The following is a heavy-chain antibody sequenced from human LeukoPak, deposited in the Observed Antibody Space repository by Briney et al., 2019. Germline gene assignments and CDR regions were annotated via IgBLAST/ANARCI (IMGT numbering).Heavy chain of an antibody. V-gene: IGHV3-7*01. CDR1: GVTFSSYW. CDR2: IKEDGSEK. J-gene: IGHJ4*02. CDR3: ARGRFNYDSTGYSSFYY. D-gene: IGHD3-22*01. Sequence: GGSLRLSCAASGVTFSSYWMSWVRQAPGKGLEWVANIKEDGSEKYYVDSVKGRFTISRDNAKNSVYLQMNSLRAEDTAVYYCARGRFNYDSTGYSSFYYWGQGTLVTVSS.